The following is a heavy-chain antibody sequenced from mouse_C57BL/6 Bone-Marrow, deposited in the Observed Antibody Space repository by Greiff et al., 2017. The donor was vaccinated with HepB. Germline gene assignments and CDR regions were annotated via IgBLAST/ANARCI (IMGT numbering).Heavy chain of an antibody. CDR1: GFSLTSYG. J-gene: IGHJ3*01. Sequence: VKLVESGPGLVAPSQSLSITCTVSGFSLTSYGVDWVRQPPGKGLEWLGVIWGGGSTNYNSALMSRLSISKDNSKSQVFLKMNSLQTDDTAMYSSAIYYYGGDAWFAYWGQGTLVTVSA. CDR3: AIYYYGGDAWFAY. D-gene: IGHD1-1*01. V-gene: IGHV2-9*01. CDR2: IWGGGST.